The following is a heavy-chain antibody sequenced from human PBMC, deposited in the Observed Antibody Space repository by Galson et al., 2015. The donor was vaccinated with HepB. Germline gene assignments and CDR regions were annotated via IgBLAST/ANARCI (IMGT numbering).Heavy chain of an antibody. J-gene: IGHJ4*02. Sequence: QSGAEVKKPGASVKVSCKASGYTFTSYYMHWVRQAPGQGLEWMGIINPSGGSTSYAQKFQGRVTMTRDTSTSTVYMELSSLRSEDTAVYYCARGLSSGWPGDYFDYWGQGTLVTVSS. CDR2: INPSGGST. CDR1: GYTFTSYY. D-gene: IGHD6-19*01. V-gene: IGHV1-46*01. CDR3: ARGLSSGWPGDYFDY.